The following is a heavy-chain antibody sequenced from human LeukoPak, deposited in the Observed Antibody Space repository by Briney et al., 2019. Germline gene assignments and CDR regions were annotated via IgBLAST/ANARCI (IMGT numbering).Heavy chain of an antibody. CDR3: ARTKYYFDSSDYFFFDP. Sequence: SETLSLTCTVSGGSISSSSYYWAWIRQPPGKGLEWIGSIDSRRNIHSNPSLDSRATISVDTSKNQFSLKLSSVTAADTAVYYCARTKYYFDSSDYFFFDPWGQGILVTVSS. D-gene: IGHD3-22*01. J-gene: IGHJ5*02. CDR2: IDSRRNI. CDR1: GGSISSSSYY. V-gene: IGHV4-39*01.